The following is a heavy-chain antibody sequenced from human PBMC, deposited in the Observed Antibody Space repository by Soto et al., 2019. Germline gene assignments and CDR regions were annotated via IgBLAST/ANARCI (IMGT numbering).Heavy chain of an antibody. CDR2: IIPIFGTA. Sequence: QVQLVQSGAEVKKPGSSVKVSCKASGGTFSSYAISWVRQAPGQGLEWMGGIIPIFGTANYAQKFQGRVTITADESTSTAYMELSSLRSEDTAVYYCARALGNYDSSGYYYDRFDPWGQGTLVTVSS. J-gene: IGHJ5*02. D-gene: IGHD3-22*01. V-gene: IGHV1-69*01. CDR3: ARALGNYDSSGYYYDRFDP. CDR1: GGTFSSYA.